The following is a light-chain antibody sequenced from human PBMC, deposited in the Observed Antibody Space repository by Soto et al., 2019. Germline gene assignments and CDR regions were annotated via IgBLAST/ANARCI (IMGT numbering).Light chain of an antibody. J-gene: IGKJ4*01. Sequence: EFVLTQSPGTLSLSPGERATLSCRASQTVRNNYLAWYQQKPGQAPRLLIYDASSRATGIPDTFSGGGSGTDFTLTISRLEPEDFATYYCQQLNSYLPFGGGTKVDI. CDR1: QTVRNNY. V-gene: IGKV3D-20*02. CDR2: DAS. CDR3: QQLNSYLP.